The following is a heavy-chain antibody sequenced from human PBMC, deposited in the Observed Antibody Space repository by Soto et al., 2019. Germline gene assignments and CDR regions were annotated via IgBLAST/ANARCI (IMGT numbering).Heavy chain of an antibody. CDR1: GGSISSSSYY. CDR2: IYYSGST. D-gene: IGHD6-19*01. CDR3: ARLDGGGWYLQNAFDI. Sequence: SETLSLTCTVSGGSISSSSYYWGWIRQPPGKGLEWIGGIYYSGSTYYNPSLKSRVTISVDTSKNQFSLKLSSVTAADTAVYYCARLDGGGWYLQNAFDIWGQGTMVTVSS. V-gene: IGHV4-39*01. J-gene: IGHJ3*02.